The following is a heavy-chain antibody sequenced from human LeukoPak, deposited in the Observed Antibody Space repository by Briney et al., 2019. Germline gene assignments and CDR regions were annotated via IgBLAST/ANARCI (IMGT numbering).Heavy chain of an antibody. J-gene: IGHJ4*02. Sequence: GRSLRLSCAASGFTFSTYGMHWVRQAPGKGLEWVAVISFDGSNKYYGDSVKGRFTISRDNSKNTLYLQMSSLRVEDTAVYYCARESCTTSCYGFDYWGQGTLVTVSS. V-gene: IGHV3-33*01. CDR2: ISFDGSNK. D-gene: IGHD2-2*01. CDR3: ARESCTTSCYGFDY. CDR1: GFTFSTYG.